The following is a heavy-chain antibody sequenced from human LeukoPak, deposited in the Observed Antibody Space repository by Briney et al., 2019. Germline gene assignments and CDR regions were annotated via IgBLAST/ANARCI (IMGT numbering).Heavy chain of an antibody. D-gene: IGHD5-12*01. CDR2: INPNSAGT. V-gene: IGHV1-2*02. CDR3: ATVRTRGYSDYDAFDY. Sequence: GASVKVSCKASGYTFTGYYMHWVRQAPGQGLEWMGWINPNSAGTNYAQKFQGRVTMTRDTSISTAYMELSRLRSDDTAVYYCATVRTRGYSDYDAFDYWGQGTLVTVSS. CDR1: GYTFTGYY. J-gene: IGHJ4*02.